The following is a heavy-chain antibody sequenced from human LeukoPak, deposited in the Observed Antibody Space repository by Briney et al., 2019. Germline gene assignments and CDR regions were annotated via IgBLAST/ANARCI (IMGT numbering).Heavy chain of an antibody. J-gene: IGHJ4*02. CDR3: ARGTGSGMNVDIVATTYFDY. D-gene: IGHD5-12*01. CDR2: INHSGST. Sequence: PSETLSLTCAVYGGSFSGYYWSWIRQPPGKGLEWIGEINHSGSTNYNPSLKSRVTISVDTSKNQFSLKRSSVTAADTAVYYCARGTGSGMNVDIVATTYFDYWGQGTLVTVSS. CDR1: GGSFSGYY. V-gene: IGHV4-34*01.